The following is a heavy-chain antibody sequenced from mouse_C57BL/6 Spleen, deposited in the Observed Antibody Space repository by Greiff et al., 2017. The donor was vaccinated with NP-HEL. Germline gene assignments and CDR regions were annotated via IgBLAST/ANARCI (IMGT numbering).Heavy chain of an antibody. J-gene: IGHJ1*03. V-gene: IGHV8-12*01. CDR2: IYWGDDK. D-gene: IGHD2-4*01. CDR1: GFSLSTSGMG. CDR3: ARGDDYDPNWYFDV. Sequence: QVTLNESGPGILQSSQTLSLTCSFSGFSLSTSGMGVSWIRQPSGKGLEWLAHIYWGDDKRYNPSLKSRLTISDATSRNQVFLQITSVDTADTATYYSARGDDYDPNWYFDVWGTGTTVTVSS.